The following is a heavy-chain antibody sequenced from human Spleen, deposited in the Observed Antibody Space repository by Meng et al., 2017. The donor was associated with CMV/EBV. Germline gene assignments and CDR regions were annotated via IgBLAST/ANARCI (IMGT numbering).Heavy chain of an antibody. D-gene: IGHD2-2*02. CDR1: GFTFSSYA. V-gene: IGHV3-23*01. CDR2: ISGSGGST. CDR3: AKVSCSSTSCYKGALDI. J-gene: IGHJ3*02. Sequence: GESLKISCAASGFTFSSYAMSWVRQAPGKGLEWVSAISGSGGSTYYADSVKGRFTISRDNSKNTLYLQMNSLRAEDTAVYYCAKVSCSSTSCYKGALDIWGQGTMVTVSS.